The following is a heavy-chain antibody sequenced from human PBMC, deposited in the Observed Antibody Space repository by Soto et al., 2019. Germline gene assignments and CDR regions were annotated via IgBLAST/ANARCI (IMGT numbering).Heavy chain of an antibody. D-gene: IGHD3-16*01. CDR2: IYYTGST. Sequence: PSETLSLTCTVSGGSISSYYWSWIRQPPGKGLEWIGNIYYTGSTNYNPSLKSRVTISVDTSKNQFSLKLSSVTAADTAVYYCARSYAGYDAFDIWGQGTMVTVSS. CDR1: GGSISSYY. J-gene: IGHJ3*02. V-gene: IGHV4-59*08. CDR3: ARSYAGYDAFDI.